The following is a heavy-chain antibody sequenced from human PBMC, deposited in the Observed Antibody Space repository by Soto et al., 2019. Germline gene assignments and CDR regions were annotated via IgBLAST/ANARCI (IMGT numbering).Heavy chain of an antibody. CDR1: GGSISSNY. CDR2: VYNSGST. Sequence: SETLALTGTVCGGSISSNYWTWIRQPPGKGLEWIGYVYNSGSTNYDPSLKSRVTISEDTSKSQFSLKVNSMTAADTAVYYCARYRREAVAGYTLDNWGQGILVTVSS. V-gene: IGHV4-59*01. D-gene: IGHD6-13*01. J-gene: IGHJ4*02. CDR3: ARYRREAVAGYTLDN.